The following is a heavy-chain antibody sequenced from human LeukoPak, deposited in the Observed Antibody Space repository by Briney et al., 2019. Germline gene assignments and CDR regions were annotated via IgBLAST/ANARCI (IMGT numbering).Heavy chain of an antibody. Sequence: PGGSLRLSCAASGFTFSSFWMTWVRQAPGKGLEWVATIKQDGSEKYYVDSVKGRFTISRDNAKKSLYLQMNSLRAEDTAVYYCARAGPFWSGYYGEYWGQGTPVTVSS. CDR3: ARAGPFWSGYYGEY. CDR1: GFTFSSFW. V-gene: IGHV3-7*01. CDR2: IKQDGSEK. D-gene: IGHD3-3*01. J-gene: IGHJ4*02.